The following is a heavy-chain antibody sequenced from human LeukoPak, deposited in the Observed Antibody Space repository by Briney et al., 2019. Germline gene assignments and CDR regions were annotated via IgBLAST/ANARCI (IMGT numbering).Heavy chain of an antibody. V-gene: IGHV3-21*04. Sequence: PGGSLRLSCAASGFTFSSYSMNWVRQAPGKGLEWVSSISSSSSYIYYADSVKGRFTISRDNAKNSLYLQMNSLRAEDTALYYCAKDSADTMVRGVSVDYWGQGTLVTVSS. J-gene: IGHJ4*02. CDR3: AKDSADTMVRGVSVDY. CDR1: GFTFSSYS. CDR2: ISSSSSYI. D-gene: IGHD3-10*01.